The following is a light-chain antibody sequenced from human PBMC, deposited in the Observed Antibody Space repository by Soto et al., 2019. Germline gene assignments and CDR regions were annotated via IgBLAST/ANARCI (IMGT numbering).Light chain of an antibody. CDR3: QTWGTGIHKVV. J-gene: IGLJ2*01. Sequence: QLVLTQSPSASASLGASVKLTCTLSSGHSSYAIAWHQQQPEKGPRYLMKLNSDGSHSKGDGIPDRFSGSSSGAERYLTISSLQSEDEADYYCQTWGTGIHKVVFGGGTQLTVL. V-gene: IGLV4-69*01. CDR1: SGHSSYA. CDR2: LNSDGSH.